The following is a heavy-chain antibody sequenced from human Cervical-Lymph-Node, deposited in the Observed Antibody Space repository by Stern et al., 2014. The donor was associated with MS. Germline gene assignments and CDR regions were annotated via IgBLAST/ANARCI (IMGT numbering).Heavy chain of an antibody. CDR2: INRDVTTI. J-gene: IGHJ4*02. Sequence: EVQLVESGGGLVQPGGSLRLSCVASGFTFRNYGMHWVRQGPGKGLVRVARINRDVTTITHADSVKGRFTISRDNAKNTLYLQMNSLRVEDTAVYYCTKDTYGPEDYWGQGTSVTGSS. D-gene: IGHD3-10*01. CDR3: TKDTYGPEDY. CDR1: GFTFRNYG. V-gene: IGHV3-74*02.